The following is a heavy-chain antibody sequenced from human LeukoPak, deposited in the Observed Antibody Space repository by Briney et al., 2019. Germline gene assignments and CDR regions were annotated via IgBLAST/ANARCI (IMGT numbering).Heavy chain of an antibody. D-gene: IGHD2-15*01. V-gene: IGHV1-2*02. CDR1: GYTFTAYY. CDR2: INTNTGAT. J-gene: IGHJ5*02. Sequence: ASVKVSCQASGYTFTAYYMHWVRQAPGQGLEWMAWINTNTGATKFALEFQGRVTLTRDTSISTAYMELGRLTSDDTAVYYCARGTGSSWLDPWGQGTLVTVSS. CDR3: ARGTGSSWLDP.